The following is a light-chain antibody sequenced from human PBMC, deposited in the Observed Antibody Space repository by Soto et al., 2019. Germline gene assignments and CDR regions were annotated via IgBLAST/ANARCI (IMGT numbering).Light chain of an antibody. V-gene: IGLV2-14*01. CDR2: EVT. CDR1: SSVVGSYSY. CDR3: SSYRNGNSLDV. Sequence: QSVLTPPSSVSGAPGQSIFISCTPPSSVVGSYSYISWYQQHPGKAPKHMIYEVTNRPSGVSNRFSGSKSGNTASLTISGLQAEDEATYYGSSYRNGNSLDVVVTGTKVTV. J-gene: IGLJ1*01.